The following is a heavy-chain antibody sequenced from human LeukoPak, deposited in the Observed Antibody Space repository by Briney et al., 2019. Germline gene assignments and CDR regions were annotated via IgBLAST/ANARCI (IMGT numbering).Heavy chain of an antibody. J-gene: IGHJ4*02. CDR1: GGTFSSYA. V-gene: IGHV1-69*05. Sequence: SVKVSCKASGGTFSSYAISWVRQAPGQGLEWMGGIIPIFGTANYAQKFQGRVTITTDESTSTAYMELSSLRSEDTAVYYCARGREMATTTIDYWGQGTLVTVSS. CDR3: ARGREMATTTIDY. CDR2: IIPIFGTA. D-gene: IGHD5-24*01.